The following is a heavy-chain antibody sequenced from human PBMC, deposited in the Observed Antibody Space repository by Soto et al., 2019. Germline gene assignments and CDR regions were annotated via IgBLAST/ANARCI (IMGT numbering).Heavy chain of an antibody. CDR2: INHSGST. CDR3: ARGPRYYYGSGSYYYYGMDV. D-gene: IGHD3-10*01. CDR1: GGSFSGYY. Sequence: SETLSLTCAVYGGSFSGYYWSWIRQPPGKGLEWIGEINHSGSTNYNPSLKSRVTISVDTSKNQFPLKLSSVTAADTAVYYCARGPRYYYGSGSYYYYGMDVWGQGXTVTVSS. V-gene: IGHV4-34*01. J-gene: IGHJ6*02.